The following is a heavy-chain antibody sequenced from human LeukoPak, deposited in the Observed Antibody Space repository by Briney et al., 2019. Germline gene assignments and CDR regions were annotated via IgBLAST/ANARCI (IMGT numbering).Heavy chain of an antibody. CDR1: GYTFTGYY. J-gene: IGHJ4*02. CDR3: TRHNYQFDFDS. Sequence: GASVKVSCKASGYTFTGYYMHWVRQAPGQGLEWMGWINPNSGGTNYAQKFQGRVDMTRDTSISTIYMGLSSLRSDDTAVYYCTRHNYQFDFDSWGQGTLVTVSS. CDR2: INPNSGGT. D-gene: IGHD3-10*01. V-gene: IGHV1-2*02.